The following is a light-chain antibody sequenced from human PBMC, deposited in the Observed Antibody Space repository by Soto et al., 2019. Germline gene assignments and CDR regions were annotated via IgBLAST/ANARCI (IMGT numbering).Light chain of an antibody. V-gene: IGKV3-20*01. CDR2: GAS. CDR1: QSVSSSY. CDR3: QQYNNWPPNT. J-gene: IGKJ1*01. Sequence: EIVLTQSPATLSLSPGERATLSCRACQSVSSSYLAWYQQKPGQAPRLLIYGASSRATGIPDRFSGSGSGTDFTLTISSLQSEDFAVYYCQQYNNWPPNTFGQGTKVDIK.